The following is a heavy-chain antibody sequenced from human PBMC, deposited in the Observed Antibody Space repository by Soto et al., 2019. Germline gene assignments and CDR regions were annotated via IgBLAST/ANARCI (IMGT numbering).Heavy chain of an antibody. CDR2: ISATGIST. CDR3: ARDKDTSSWTGFDF. CDR1: GFTFATYA. V-gene: IGHV3-23*01. J-gene: IGHJ4*01. Sequence: GGSLRLSCAASGFTFATYAMSWVRQAPGKGLEWVSAISATGISTHYADSVKGRVTISRDNSANTLSLEMSSLTAEDTAVYYCARDKDTSSWTGFDFWGHGTLVTVSS. D-gene: IGHD1-1*01.